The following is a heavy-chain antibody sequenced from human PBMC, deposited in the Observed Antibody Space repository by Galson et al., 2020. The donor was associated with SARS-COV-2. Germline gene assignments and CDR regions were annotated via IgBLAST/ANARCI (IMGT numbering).Heavy chain of an antibody. J-gene: IGHJ5*02. D-gene: IGHD3-10*01. V-gene: IGHV7-4-1*02. CDR2: INTNTGDP. CDR3: TRGYGSGSPNYFDP. CDR1: GYIFNKYG. Sequence: ASVKVSCKASGYIFNKYGMNWVRQAPGQGLEWMGWINTNTGDPTYAQGFTGRFVFSLDTSVSTAYLQISSLKAEDTAVYYCTRGYGSGSPNYFDPWGQGTLVTVSS.